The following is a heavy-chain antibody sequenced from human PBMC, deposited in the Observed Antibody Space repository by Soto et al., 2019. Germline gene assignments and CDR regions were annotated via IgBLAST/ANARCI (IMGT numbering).Heavy chain of an antibody. CDR3: ARDRCTNGVCYAPSDY. Sequence: RLSCAASGFPFSSYSMNWVPPAPGEGLEYVSAISSNGRSTYYANSVKGRFTISRDNSKNTLYLQMDSLRAEDMAVYYCARDRCTNGVCYAPSDYWGQGTLVTVS. CDR1: GFPFSSYS. V-gene: IGHV3-64*01. D-gene: IGHD2-8*01. CDR2: ISSNGRST. J-gene: IGHJ4*02.